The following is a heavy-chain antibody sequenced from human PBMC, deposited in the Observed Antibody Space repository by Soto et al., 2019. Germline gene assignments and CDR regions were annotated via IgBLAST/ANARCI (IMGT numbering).Heavy chain of an antibody. CDR3: AKVSRKGSVMDFDY. D-gene: IGHD2-21*01. Sequence: QVQLVQSGAERKKPGASVKVSCKASGYTFSNYDMNWVRQATGQGPEWIGWVNPNNGDTGYAQKFQGRVTLTTDISTTTAYMELTSLRSEDTTIYYCAKVSRKGSVMDFDYWGQGTLITVSS. J-gene: IGHJ4*02. CDR1: GYTFSNYD. V-gene: IGHV1-8*01. CDR2: VNPNNGDT.